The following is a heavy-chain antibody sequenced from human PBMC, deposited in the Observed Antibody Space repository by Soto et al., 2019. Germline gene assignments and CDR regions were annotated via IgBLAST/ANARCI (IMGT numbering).Heavy chain of an antibody. CDR2: ISNDGNKK. D-gene: IGHD7-27*01. J-gene: IGHJ4*02. CDR1: GFSFSDYA. CDR3: MLYLGGGTPPFGS. V-gene: IGHV3-30-3*01. Sequence: QVQLVESGGGVVQPGRSRRLSCAASGFSFSDYAIHWVRQAPGKGLESVAVISNDGNKKYYADSVKGRFTISRDNSKDTLFLQMNGRRPEDTAVFYCMLYLGGGTPPFGSWGQGALVTVSS.